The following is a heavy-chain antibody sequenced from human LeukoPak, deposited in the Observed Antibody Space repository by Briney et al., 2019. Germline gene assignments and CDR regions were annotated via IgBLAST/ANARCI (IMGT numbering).Heavy chain of an antibody. CDR3: AKEYSGYDFDY. CDR2: ISGSAGYT. CDR1: GFPLRSYS. J-gene: IGHJ4*02. D-gene: IGHD5-12*01. V-gene: IGHV3-23*01. Sequence: QSGGSLRLSCAASGFPLRSYSLSWVRQAPGKGLEWVSAISGSAGYTYYADSVKGRFTISRDISKNTLYLQMISLRADDTAVYYCAKEYSGYDFDYWGQGTLVTVSS.